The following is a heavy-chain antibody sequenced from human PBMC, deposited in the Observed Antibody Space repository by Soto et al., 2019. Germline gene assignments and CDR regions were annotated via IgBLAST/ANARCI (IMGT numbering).Heavy chain of an antibody. D-gene: IGHD6-19*01. V-gene: IGHV1-8*01. J-gene: IGHJ5*02. CDR1: GYTFTSYD. CDR2: MNPNSGNT. CDR3: ASSLAFYYSSGWYASPEDHLFDP. Sequence: QVQLVQSGAEVKKPGASVKVSCKASGYTFTSYDINWVRQATGQGLEWMGWMNPNSGNTGYAQKFQGRVTMTRNTSISTAYMELSSLGSEDTAVYYCASSLAFYYSSGWYASPEDHLFDPWCQVTLVTVSS.